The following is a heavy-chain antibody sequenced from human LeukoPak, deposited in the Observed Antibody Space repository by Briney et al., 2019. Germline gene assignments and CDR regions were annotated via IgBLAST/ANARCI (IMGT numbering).Heavy chain of an antibody. D-gene: IGHD7-27*01. Sequence: GGSLRLSCAASGFTFSSYAVSWVRQAPGRGLEWVSGISDGGSRTYYADSVKGRFTISRDDSKNTLYLQMNSLRAEDTAVYYCAKVQLGIGVDYWGQGTLVTVSS. V-gene: IGHV3-23*01. J-gene: IGHJ4*02. CDR2: ISDGGSRT. CDR3: AKVQLGIGVDY. CDR1: GFTFSSYA.